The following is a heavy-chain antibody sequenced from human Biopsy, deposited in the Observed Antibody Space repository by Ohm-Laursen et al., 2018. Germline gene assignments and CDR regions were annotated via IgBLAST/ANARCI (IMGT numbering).Heavy chain of an antibody. CDR2: IWYDGSNK. J-gene: IGHJ4*02. CDR1: GFTFSSYG. CDR3: AKCMTGGSNYYFHH. D-gene: IGHD2-8*01. Sequence: SLRLSCAASGFTFSSYGMHWVRQAPGKGLEWVAAIWYDGSNKNYADSVKGRFPISRDNSKNTLYLQMNSLRGEDTAVYYCAKCMTGGSNYYFHHCGQGTLVTVSS. V-gene: IGHV3-33*06.